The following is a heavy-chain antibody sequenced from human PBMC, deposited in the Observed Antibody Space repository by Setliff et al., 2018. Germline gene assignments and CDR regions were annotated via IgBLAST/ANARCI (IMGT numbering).Heavy chain of an antibody. CDR2: ISGSGGST. V-gene: IGHV3-23*01. J-gene: IGHJ3*02. CDR1: GFTCSSYA. Sequence: GGSLRLSCAASGFTCSSYAMSWVRQAPGKGLEWVSAISGSGGSTYYADSVKGRFTISRDNSKNTLYLQMNSLRAEETAVYYCAKERTAMVRGVIIYDAFDIWGQGTMVTVSS. CDR3: AKERTAMVRGVIIYDAFDI. D-gene: IGHD3-10*01.